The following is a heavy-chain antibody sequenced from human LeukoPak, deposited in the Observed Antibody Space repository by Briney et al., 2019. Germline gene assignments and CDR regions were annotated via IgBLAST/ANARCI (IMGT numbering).Heavy chain of an antibody. CDR2: INPSGGST. D-gene: IGHD3-10*01. CDR3: ATQNYGSGSEYYYYGMDV. CDR1: GYTFTSYY. Sequence: ASVKVSCKASGYTFTSYYMHWVRQAPGQGLEWMGIINPSGGSTSYAQKFQGRVTMTRDTSTSTVYMELSSLRSEDTAVYYCATQNYGSGSEYYYYGMDVWGKGTTVTVSS. J-gene: IGHJ6*04. V-gene: IGHV1-46*01.